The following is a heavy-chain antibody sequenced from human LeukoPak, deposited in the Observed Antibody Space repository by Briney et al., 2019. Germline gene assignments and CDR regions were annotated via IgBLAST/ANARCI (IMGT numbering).Heavy chain of an antibody. CDR1: GGSFSGYY. D-gene: IGHD2-2*02. CDR3: ARWVGYCSSTSCYMDY. J-gene: IGHJ4*02. V-gene: IGHV4-34*01. CDR2: INHSGST. Sequence: PSETLSLTCAVYGGSFSGYYWSWIRQPPGKGLEWIGEINHSGSTNYNPSLKSRVTISVDTSKHQFSLKLSSATAADPAVYYCARWVGYCSSTSCYMDYWGQATLVTVSS.